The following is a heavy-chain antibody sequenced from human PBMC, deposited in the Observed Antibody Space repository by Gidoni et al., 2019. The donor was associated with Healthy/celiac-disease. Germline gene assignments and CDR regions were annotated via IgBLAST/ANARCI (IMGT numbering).Heavy chain of an antibody. CDR1: GGSFSGYY. Sequence: QVQLQQWGAGLLKPSETLSLTCAVYGGSFSGYYWSWIRQPPGKGLEWIGEINHSGSTNYNPSLKSRVTISVDTSKNQFSLKLSSVTAADTAVYYCARRPRGCSGGSCYSFWFDPWGQGTLVTVSS. J-gene: IGHJ5*02. CDR3: ARRPRGCSGGSCYSFWFDP. D-gene: IGHD2-15*01. CDR2: INHSGST. V-gene: IGHV4-34*01.